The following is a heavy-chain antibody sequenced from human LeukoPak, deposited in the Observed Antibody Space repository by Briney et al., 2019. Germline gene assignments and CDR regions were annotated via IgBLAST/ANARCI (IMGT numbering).Heavy chain of an antibody. Sequence: GRSLRLSCGASGFTFSNYGMHWVRQAPGKGLEWVAVISYDGSNQYYADSVKGRFTISRDNAKNSLYLQMNSLRAEDTAVYYCARVAGVARGIDYWGQGTLVTVSS. D-gene: IGHD3-3*01. CDR3: ARVAGVARGIDY. J-gene: IGHJ4*02. CDR2: ISYDGSNQ. V-gene: IGHV3-30*03. CDR1: GFTFSNYG.